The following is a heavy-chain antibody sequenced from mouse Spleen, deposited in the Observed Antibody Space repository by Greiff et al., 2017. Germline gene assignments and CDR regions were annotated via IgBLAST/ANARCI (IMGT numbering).Heavy chain of an antibody. Sequence: EVQGVESGGGLVKPGGSLKLSCAASGFTFSSYSMSWVRQTPEKGLEWVATISSGGSYTYYLDSLKGRFTISRDNAKNTLYLQMSSLRSEDTAMYYCGRQEIYYAMDYWGQGTSGTVSS. J-gene: IGHJ4*01. V-gene: IGHV5-9-3*01. CDR2: ISSGGSYT. CDR3: GRQEIYYAMDY. CDR1: GFTFSSYS.